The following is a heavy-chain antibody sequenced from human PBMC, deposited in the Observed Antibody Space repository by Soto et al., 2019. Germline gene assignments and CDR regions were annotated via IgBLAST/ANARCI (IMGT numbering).Heavy chain of an antibody. Sequence: QVQLQESGPGLVKPSEILSLTCTVSGDSVSSYNLAWIRQPPGKGLEWIGYFRSGGGTSYNPSLKSRVAISADTSIKQFFLRPSSVTAADTAVYYCVRQGIGVLHGLVDVWGQGTTVTVSS. D-gene: IGHD3-10*01. V-gene: IGHV4-59*08. CDR2: FRSGGGT. CDR3: VRQGIGVLHGLVDV. J-gene: IGHJ6*02. CDR1: GDSVSSYN.